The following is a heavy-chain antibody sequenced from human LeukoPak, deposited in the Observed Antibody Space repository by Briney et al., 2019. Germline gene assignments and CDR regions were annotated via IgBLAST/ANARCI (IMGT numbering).Heavy chain of an antibody. CDR1: GLTFGTYG. D-gene: IGHD6-19*01. CDR2: VSGSGGST. V-gene: IGHV3-23*01. J-gene: IGHJ4*02. Sequence: GGSLRLSCAASGLTFGTYGMSWVRQVPGKGLEWVSGVSGSGGSTYYADSVKGRFTISRDNSKSTLYLQMTSLSAEDTAVYYCAKAAVAGTRYHFDYWGQGTLVTVSS. CDR3: AKAAVAGTRYHFDY.